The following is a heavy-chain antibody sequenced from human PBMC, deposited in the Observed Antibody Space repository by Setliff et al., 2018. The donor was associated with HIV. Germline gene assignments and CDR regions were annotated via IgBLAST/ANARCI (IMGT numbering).Heavy chain of an antibody. Sequence: SETLSLTCTVSGVSISGYYWSWIRQPPGKGLEWIGHIYSTGSTRYNPSLESRLTILVDTSRNQFSLKLNSVTAEDTAVYYCAKDPAVNAYGDYPLGGMDVWGKGTTVTVSS. CDR2: IYSTGST. J-gene: IGHJ6*04. V-gene: IGHV4-59*12. CDR1: GVSISGYY. D-gene: IGHD4-17*01. CDR3: AKDPAVNAYGDYPLGGMDV.